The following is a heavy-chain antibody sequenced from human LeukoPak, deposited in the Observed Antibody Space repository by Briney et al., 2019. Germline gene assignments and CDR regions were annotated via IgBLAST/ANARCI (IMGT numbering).Heavy chain of an antibody. V-gene: IGHV3-33*01. CDR1: GFTFNTYG. CDR3: ARDSNTVTGPLDA. Sequence: GRSLRLSCAASGFTFNTYGMHWVRQAPGKGLEWVAAIWYDGSKRHCADAMKGRFTISRDNSKNTLFLQMDSLRAEDTAVYYCARDSNTVTGPLDAWGQGTLVTVSS. D-gene: IGHD4-17*01. J-gene: IGHJ5*01. CDR2: IWYDGSKR.